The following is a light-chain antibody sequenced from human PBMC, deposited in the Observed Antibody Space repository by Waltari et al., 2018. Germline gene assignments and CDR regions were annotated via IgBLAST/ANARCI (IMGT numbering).Light chain of an antibody. J-gene: IGKJ4*01. V-gene: IGKV3-11*01. CDR1: QSIQRY. CDR2: HAY. Sequence: EIVLTQSPATLSLSPGGRATLPCRASQSIQRYLGWYQQKPGQAPRLLIYHAYNRATGVPARFSGSGSETDFTLTISSLEPEDSAIYYCQQRADWPLTFGGGTTVEIK. CDR3: QQRADWPLT.